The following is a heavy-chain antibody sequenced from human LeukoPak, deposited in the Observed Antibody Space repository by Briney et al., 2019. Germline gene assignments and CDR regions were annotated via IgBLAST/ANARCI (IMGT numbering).Heavy chain of an antibody. CDR1: GGSFSGGY. Sequence: LETLSLTCAVYGGSFSGGYWNWIRQSPGKGLEWIGEINHSGSTNHNPSLKSRVTISVDTSKNQFSLNLSSVTAADTAVYYCARFPCSGDSCYSGIRAFDTWGQGTMVTVSS. J-gene: IGHJ3*02. D-gene: IGHD2-15*01. CDR2: INHSGST. CDR3: ARFPCSGDSCYSGIRAFDT. V-gene: IGHV4-34*01.